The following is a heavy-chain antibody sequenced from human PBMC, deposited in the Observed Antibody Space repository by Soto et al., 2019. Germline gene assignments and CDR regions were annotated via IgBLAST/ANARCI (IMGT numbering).Heavy chain of an antibody. Sequence: EVQLVESGGGLVQPGRSLRLSCAASGFTFDDYAMHWVRQAPGKGLEWVSGISWNSGSIGYADSVKGRFTISRDNAKNSLYLQRNSLRAEDTALYYCAPNSGGAAAPFDYWGQGTLVTVSS. D-gene: IGHD6-13*01. CDR3: APNSGGAAAPFDY. CDR2: ISWNSGSI. J-gene: IGHJ4*02. CDR1: GFTFDDYA. V-gene: IGHV3-9*01.